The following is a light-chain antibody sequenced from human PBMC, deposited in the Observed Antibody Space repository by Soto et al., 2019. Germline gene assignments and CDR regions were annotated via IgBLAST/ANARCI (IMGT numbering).Light chain of an antibody. CDR1: QSVSIH. J-gene: IGKJ1*01. Sequence: ETVMTQSPGTLSVSLGERATLSCRASQSVSIHLAWYQQKPGQAPRLLIYETSSRATGIPDRFSGSGSQTDFTLTISRLEPEDFAVYYYQQYGTSPRTFGQGTKVDIK. V-gene: IGKV3-20*01. CDR3: QQYGTSPRT. CDR2: ETS.